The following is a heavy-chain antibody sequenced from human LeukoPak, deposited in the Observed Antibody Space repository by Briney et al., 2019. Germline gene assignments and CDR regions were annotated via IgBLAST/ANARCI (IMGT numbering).Heavy chain of an antibody. CDR1: GGPVNGYY. Sequence: PSETLSLTCTVSGGPVNGYYWTWIRQPPGKGLQWIGYIYSGGHTNYNPSLKSRVTISVDTSKSQFSLKLSSVTAADTAVYYCARDPHAGAPVGYWGQGTLVTVSS. CDR3: ARDPHAGAPVGY. J-gene: IGHJ4*02. CDR2: IYSGGHT. D-gene: IGHD1-26*01. V-gene: IGHV4-59*02.